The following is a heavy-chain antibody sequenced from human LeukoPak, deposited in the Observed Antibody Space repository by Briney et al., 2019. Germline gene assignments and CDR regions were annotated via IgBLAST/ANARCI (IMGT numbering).Heavy chain of an antibody. Sequence: PSETLSLTCTVSGGSISSYYWSWIQQPPGKGLEWIGYIYYSGSTNYNPSLKSRVTISVDTSKNQFSLKLSSVTAADTAVYYCARHAVQINSGSYNDYWGQGTLVTVSS. D-gene: IGHD1-26*01. CDR3: ARHAVQINSGSYNDY. J-gene: IGHJ4*02. V-gene: IGHV4-59*08. CDR2: IYYSGST. CDR1: GGSISSYY.